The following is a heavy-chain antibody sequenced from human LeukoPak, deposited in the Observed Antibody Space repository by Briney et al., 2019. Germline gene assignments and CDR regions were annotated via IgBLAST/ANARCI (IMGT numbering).Heavy chain of an antibody. Sequence: SETLSLTCTVSGGSISSYYWSWIRQSPGKGLEWIGYIYYSGSTNYNPSLKSRVTISVGTSKNQFSLKLSSVTAADTAVYYCARDGIREWFGESGGSWFDPWGQGTLVTVSS. CDR1: GGSISSYY. D-gene: IGHD3-10*01. V-gene: IGHV4-59*01. CDR2: IYYSGST. J-gene: IGHJ5*02. CDR3: ARDGIREWFGESGGSWFDP.